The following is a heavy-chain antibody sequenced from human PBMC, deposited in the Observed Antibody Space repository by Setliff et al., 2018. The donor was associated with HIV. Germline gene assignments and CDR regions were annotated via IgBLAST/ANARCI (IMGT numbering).Heavy chain of an antibody. CDR3: ARHRDPPGSRWIYYYYYMDL. D-gene: IGHD6-13*01. CDR1: GYSISSDYY. Sequence: SETLSLTCAVSGYSISSDYYWGWIRQSPGKGLEWLGNIFHSGATYYNPSLSSRLTISVDTSKNQVSLRLSSVTAADTGVYYCARHRDPPGSRWIYYYYYMDLWGEGTTVTVSS. J-gene: IGHJ6*03. CDR2: IFHSGAT. V-gene: IGHV4-38-2*01.